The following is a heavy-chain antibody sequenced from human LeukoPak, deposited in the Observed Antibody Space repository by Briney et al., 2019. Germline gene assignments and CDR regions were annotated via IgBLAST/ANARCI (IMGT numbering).Heavy chain of an antibody. J-gene: IGHJ5*02. CDR2: INPNSGGT. CDR1: GYTFTGYY. CDR3: ARDLGGSYSSENWFDP. V-gene: IGHV1-2*02. Sequence: ASVKVSCKASGYTFTGYYMHWVRQAPGQGLEWMGWINPNSGGTNYAQKFQGRVTMTRDTSISTAYMELSRLRSDDTAVYYCARDLGGSYSSENWFDPWGRGTLVTVSS. D-gene: IGHD1-26*01.